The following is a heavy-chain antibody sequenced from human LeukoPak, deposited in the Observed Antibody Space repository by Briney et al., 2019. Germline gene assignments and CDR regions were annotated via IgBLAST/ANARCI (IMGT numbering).Heavy chain of an antibody. D-gene: IGHD3-16*02. Sequence: PSETLSLTCAVSGGSISSSNWWSWVRQPPGKGLEWIGEIYHSGSTYYNPSLKSRVTISVDTSKNQFSLNLSSVTAADTAMYYCARDDRRTYYMDVWGKGTTVTVSS. CDR3: ARDDRRTYYMDV. V-gene: IGHV4-4*02. CDR2: IYHSGST. CDR1: GGSISSSNW. J-gene: IGHJ6*03.